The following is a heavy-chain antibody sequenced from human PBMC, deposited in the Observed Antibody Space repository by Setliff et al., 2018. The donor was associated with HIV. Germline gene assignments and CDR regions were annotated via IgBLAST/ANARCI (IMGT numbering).Heavy chain of an antibody. V-gene: IGHV3-21*01. D-gene: IGHD5-18*01. CDR2: ISSSSYYI. Sequence: GGSLRLSCAVSEFTFGNSIIAWVRQAPGKGLEWVSSISSSSYYIYYADSVKGRFTISRDNAKNSLFLQMNSLRAEDTAVYYCASIELAAMVPVDYWGQGTLVTVSS. J-gene: IGHJ4*02. CDR3: ASIELAAMVPVDY. CDR1: EFTFGNSI.